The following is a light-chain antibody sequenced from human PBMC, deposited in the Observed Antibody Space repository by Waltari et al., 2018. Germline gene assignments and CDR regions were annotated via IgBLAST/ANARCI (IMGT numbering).Light chain of an antibody. CDR1: SSAVGGYNY. V-gene: IGLV2-11*01. CDR3: CSYAGRYTWV. CDR2: DVS. Sequence: QSALTQPRSVSGSPGQSVTISCTGTSSAVGGYNYVSWFQQHPGKAPKLMIHDVSKRPSGVPDRFSGSESGNTASLTISGLQADDETDYYCCSYAGRYTWVFGGGTKLTVL. J-gene: IGLJ3*02.